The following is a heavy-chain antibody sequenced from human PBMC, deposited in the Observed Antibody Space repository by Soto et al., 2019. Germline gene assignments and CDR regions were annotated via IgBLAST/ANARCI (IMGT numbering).Heavy chain of an antibody. Sequence: QVQLVQSGAEVKKPGSSVKVSCKASGGSLSNYSISWVRQAPGQGLEWMGAIIPVFGTPNYAQKFQDRVTITSDESTTTVYMEVRSLTSEDTAVYYCARGDATKIVVTTYYAMDVSGHGTTVTVSS. D-gene: IGHD3-22*01. CDR1: GGSLSNYS. CDR2: IIPVFGTP. CDR3: ARGDATKIVVTTYYAMDV. V-gene: IGHV1-69*05. J-gene: IGHJ6*02.